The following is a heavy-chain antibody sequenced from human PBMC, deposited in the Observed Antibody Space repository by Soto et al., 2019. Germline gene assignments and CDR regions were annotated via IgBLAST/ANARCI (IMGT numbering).Heavy chain of an antibody. V-gene: IGHV4-30-4*01. CDR2: IYYSGST. CDR3: ARGVWGSYRYQPHPFDY. J-gene: IGHJ4*02. CDR1: GVSISSGGYY. Sequence: SETLSLTCTVSGVSISSGGYYWSWIRQPPGKGLEWIGYIYYSGSTYYNPSLKSRVTISVDTSKNQFSLKLSSVTAADTAVYYCARGVWGSYRYQPHPFDYWGQGTLVTVSS. D-gene: IGHD3-16*02.